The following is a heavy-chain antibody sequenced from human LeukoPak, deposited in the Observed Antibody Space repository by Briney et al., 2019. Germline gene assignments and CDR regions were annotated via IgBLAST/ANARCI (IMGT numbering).Heavy chain of an antibody. CDR2: IIPIFGTA. J-gene: IGHJ4*02. Sequence: SVKVSCKASGGTFSSYAISWVRQAPGQGLEWMGGIIPIFGTANYAQKFQGRVTITADKSTSTAYMELSSLRSEDTAVYYCARATTYGDYNTASDYWGQGTLVTVSS. CDR1: GGTFSSYA. CDR3: ARATTYGDYNTASDY. V-gene: IGHV1-69*06. D-gene: IGHD4-17*01.